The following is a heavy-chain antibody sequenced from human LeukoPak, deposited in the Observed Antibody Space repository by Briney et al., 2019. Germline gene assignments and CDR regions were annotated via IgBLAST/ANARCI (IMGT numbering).Heavy chain of an antibody. Sequence: SVKVSCKASGGTFSSYAISWVRQAPGQGLEWMGGIIPIFGTANYAQKFQGRVTITADKSTSTAYMELSSLRSEDTAVYYCARRVNYDILTGYIFDYWGQGTLVTVSS. CDR2: IIPIFGTA. V-gene: IGHV1-69*06. CDR3: ARRVNYDILTGYIFDY. J-gene: IGHJ4*02. CDR1: GGTFSSYA. D-gene: IGHD3-9*01.